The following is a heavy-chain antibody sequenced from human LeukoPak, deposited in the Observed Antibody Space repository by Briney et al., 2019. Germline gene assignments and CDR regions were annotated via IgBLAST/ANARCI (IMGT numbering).Heavy chain of an antibody. J-gene: IGHJ3*02. V-gene: IGHV4-4*02. CDR1: GGSISNTDH. CDR3: ARSRGAVAGWSFDI. D-gene: IGHD6-19*01. Sequence: PSGTLSLTCAVSGGSISNTDHWNWVRQPPGTGLEWIGEMYHDGYTNYNPSLKSRVTMSVDKSKNHFSLKLTSVTAADTAVYYWARSRGAVAGWSFDIWGQGTVVTVSS. CDR2: MYHDGYT.